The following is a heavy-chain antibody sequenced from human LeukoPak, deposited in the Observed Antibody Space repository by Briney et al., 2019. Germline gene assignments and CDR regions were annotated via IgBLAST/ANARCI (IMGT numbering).Heavy chain of an antibody. Sequence: ASVKVSCKASGYTFTSYDINWARQATGQGLEWMGWMNPNSGNTGYAQKVQGRVNITRNTSISTASMELSSLRSEDTAVYYCARTGCSSTSCYHNNWFDPWGQGTLVTVSS. CDR2: MNPNSGNT. V-gene: IGHV1-8*03. CDR3: ARTGCSSTSCYHNNWFDP. D-gene: IGHD2-2*01. J-gene: IGHJ5*02. CDR1: GYTFTSYD.